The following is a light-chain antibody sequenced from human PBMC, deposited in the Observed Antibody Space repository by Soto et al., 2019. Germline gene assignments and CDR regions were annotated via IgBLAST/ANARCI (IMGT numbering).Light chain of an antibody. CDR2: GTS. CDR3: QPRSTCPPFP. V-gene: IGKV3D-20*02. CDR1: QSVSSK. J-gene: IGKJ3*01. Sequence: VMKQSPGTLSVSPGERVTLACRDSQSVSSKLVWYQRKPGQAPRLLIYGTSNRASGIPDRFSGSGSGTDFTLSISGLEPEDYAVYFCQPRSTCPPFPFGPGTNVDI.